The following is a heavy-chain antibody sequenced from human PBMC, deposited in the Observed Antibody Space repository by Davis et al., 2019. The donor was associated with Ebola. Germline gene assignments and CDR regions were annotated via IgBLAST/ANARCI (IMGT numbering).Heavy chain of an antibody. Sequence: ASVKVSCKASGYTFTSYAMHWVRQAPGQRLEWMGWISAYNGNTNYAQKFQGRVTMTRDTSTSTVYMELSSLRSEDTAVYYCARGHSSATGGDDYWGQGTLVTVSS. CDR2: ISAYNGNT. D-gene: IGHD6-19*01. CDR1: GYTFTSYA. J-gene: IGHJ4*02. CDR3: ARGHSSATGGDDY. V-gene: IGHV1-3*01.